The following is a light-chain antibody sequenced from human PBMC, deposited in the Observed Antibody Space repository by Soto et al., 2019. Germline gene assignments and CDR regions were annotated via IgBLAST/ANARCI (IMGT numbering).Light chain of an antibody. CDR2: DIS. J-gene: IGLJ2*01. Sequence: QAVVTQEPSLTVSPGGPVTLTCGSSTGAVTSGHYPYWVQQKPGQATRTLIYDISNKLSSTPARFSGSLLGGRAALTLSGAQPEDEAEYYCLLLYTGARLFGGGTKLTVL. V-gene: IGLV7-46*01. CDR3: LLLYTGARL. CDR1: TGAVTSGHY.